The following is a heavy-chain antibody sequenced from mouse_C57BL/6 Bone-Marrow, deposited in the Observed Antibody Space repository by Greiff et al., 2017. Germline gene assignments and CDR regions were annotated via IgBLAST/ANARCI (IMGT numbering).Heavy chain of an antibody. V-gene: IGHV1-81*01. CDR3: ARDSNYLVDY. D-gene: IGHD2-5*01. CDR2: IYPRSGNT. J-gene: IGHJ4*01. CDR1: GYTFTSYG. Sequence: VQLQQSGAELARPGASVKLSCKASGYTFTSYGISWVKQRTGQGLEWIGEIYPRSGNTYYNEKFKGKATLTADKSSSTAYMELRSLTSEDSAVYFCARDSNYLVDYWGQGTSVTVSS.